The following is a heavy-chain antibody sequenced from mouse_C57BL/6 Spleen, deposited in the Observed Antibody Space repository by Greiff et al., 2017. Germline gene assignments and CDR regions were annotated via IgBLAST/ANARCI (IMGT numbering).Heavy chain of an antibody. CDR2: IDPSDSNT. Sequence: QVQLQQPGAELVKPGASVKLSCKASGYTFTSYWMQWVKQRPGQGLEWIGEIDPSDSNTNYNQKFKGKATLTVDTSSSTAYMQLSSLTSEDTAVYYCARPNWDDAMDYWEQGTSVTV. CDR3: ARPNWDDAMDY. J-gene: IGHJ4*01. CDR1: GYTFTSYW. D-gene: IGHD4-1*01. V-gene: IGHV1-50*01.